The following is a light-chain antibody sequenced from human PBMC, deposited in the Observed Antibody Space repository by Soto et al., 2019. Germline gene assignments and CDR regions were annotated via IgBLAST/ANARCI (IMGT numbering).Light chain of an antibody. CDR3: QQGSNWPLT. Sequence: EIVLTQSPATLSLSPGEGATVSCRASQSVSSHLAWYQQKRGQAPRLLIYDASSRASGIPARFSGSGSGTDFTLTISYLEPEDFAVYYCQQGSNWPLTFGQGTRLEIK. J-gene: IGKJ5*01. CDR2: DAS. V-gene: IGKV3-11*01. CDR1: QSVSSH.